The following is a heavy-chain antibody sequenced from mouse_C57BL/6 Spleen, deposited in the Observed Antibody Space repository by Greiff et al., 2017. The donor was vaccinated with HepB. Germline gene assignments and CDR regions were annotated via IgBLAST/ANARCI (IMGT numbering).Heavy chain of an antibody. J-gene: IGHJ3*01. Sequence: DVHLVESGGGLVKPGGSLKLSCAASGFTFSDYGMHWVRQAPEKGLEWVAYISSGSSTIYYADTVKGRFTISRDNAKNTLFLQMTSLRSEDTAMYYCARDYGSSYPWFAYWGQGTLVTVSA. V-gene: IGHV5-17*01. CDR1: GFTFSDYG. D-gene: IGHD1-1*01. CDR2: ISSGSSTI. CDR3: ARDYGSSYPWFAY.